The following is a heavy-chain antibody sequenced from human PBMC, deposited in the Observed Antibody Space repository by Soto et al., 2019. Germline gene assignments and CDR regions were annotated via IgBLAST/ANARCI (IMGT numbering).Heavy chain of an antibody. CDR2: INHSGST. CDR1: GGSFSGYY. V-gene: IGHV4-34*01. Sequence: SETLSLTCAVYGGSFSGYYWSWIRQPPGKGLEWIGEINHSGSTNYNPSLKSRVTISVDTSKNQFSLKLSSVTAADTAVYYCASCVVVPAAREGSSANYYYYGMDVWGQGTTVTVSS. D-gene: IGHD2-2*01. J-gene: IGHJ6*02. CDR3: ASCVVVPAAREGSSANYYYYGMDV.